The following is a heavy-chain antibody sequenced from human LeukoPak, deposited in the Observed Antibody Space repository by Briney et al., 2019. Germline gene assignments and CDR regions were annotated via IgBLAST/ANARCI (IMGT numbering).Heavy chain of an antibody. D-gene: IGHD6-19*01. J-gene: IGHJ5*02. V-gene: IGHV4-59*08. CDR2: IYYSGST. Sequence: SETLSLTCTVSGGSISSYYWSWIRQPPGKGLEWIGYIYYSGSTNYNPSLKSRVTISVDTSKNQFSLKLSSVTAADTAVYYCARHRPTYSSGWYVYGNWFDPWGQGTLVTVSS. CDR3: ARHRPTYSSGWYVYGNWFDP. CDR1: GGSISSYY.